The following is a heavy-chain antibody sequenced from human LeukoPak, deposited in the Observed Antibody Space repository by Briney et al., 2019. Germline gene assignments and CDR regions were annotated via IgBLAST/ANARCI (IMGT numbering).Heavy chain of an antibody. D-gene: IGHD2-21*02. V-gene: IGHV3-74*01. CDR3: ARDQGYGCGDCYIEFGY. CDR1: GFTLGSSW. J-gene: IGHJ4*02. Sequence: GGSLRLACVASGFTLGSSWMRWVRQAPGKGLVWVSRINIDGSSTSYADSVKGRFTISRDNDKNTLYLQMNRLRAEDTAVYYCARDQGYGCGDCYIEFGYWGQGILVTVSS. CDR2: INIDGSST.